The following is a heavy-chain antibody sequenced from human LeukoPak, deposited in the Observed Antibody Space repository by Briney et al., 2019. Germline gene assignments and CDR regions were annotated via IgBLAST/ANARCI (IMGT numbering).Heavy chain of an antibody. D-gene: IGHD1-26*01. CDR2: IYSGGDT. V-gene: IGHV3-53*05. CDR3: AKDIGGSYPYYFDY. Sequence: GGSLRLSCAASGFTVSTNYMTWVRQAPGKGLEWVSVIYSGGDTYYADSVKGRFTISRESSKNTLFLQMNSLRAEDTALYYCAKDIGGSYPYYFDYWGQGTLVTVSS. J-gene: IGHJ4*02. CDR1: GFTVSTNY.